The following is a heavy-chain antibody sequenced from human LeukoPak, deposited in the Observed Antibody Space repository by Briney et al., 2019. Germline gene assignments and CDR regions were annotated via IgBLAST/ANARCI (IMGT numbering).Heavy chain of an antibody. CDR3: VRDFRSADY. V-gene: IGHV3-74*01. CDR2: ICPDGTVT. CDR1: GFTFSTYC. J-gene: IGHJ4*02. Sequence: GGSLRLSCAASGFTFSTYCMHWVRQAPGKGPMWVSRICPDGTVTNYADSVKARFIISRDNVRNTVYLQMNSLRVEDTAVYYCVRDFRSADYWGQGTLVTVSS.